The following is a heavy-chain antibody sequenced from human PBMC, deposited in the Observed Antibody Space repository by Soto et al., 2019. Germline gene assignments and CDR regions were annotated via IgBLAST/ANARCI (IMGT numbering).Heavy chain of an antibody. D-gene: IGHD3-10*01. Sequence: QVQLVQSGAEVKEPGDSVRVSCEASGYTFTAYYIHWVRQAPGQGLEGMGWINPTFGDTTYAQDFQGRLTLTRDMSISTVYMDLSRLTSDDTAIYYCARNMDYYYGPGSGNGHGVWGQGTTVNVFS. V-gene: IGHV1-2*02. CDR2: INPTFGDT. CDR3: ARNMDYYYGPGSGNGHGV. CDR1: GYTFTAYY. J-gene: IGHJ6*02.